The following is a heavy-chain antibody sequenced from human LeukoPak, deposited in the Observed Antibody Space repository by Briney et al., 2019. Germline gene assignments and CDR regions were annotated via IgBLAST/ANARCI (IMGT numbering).Heavy chain of an antibody. J-gene: IGHJ4*02. Sequence: GESLKISCKGSGYSFSTYWIGWVRQMPGKGLEWMGIIYPGDSDSRYSPSFQGQITMSADKSISTAYLQWSSLKASDTAMYYCARKNYYDSSLDYWGQGTLVTVSS. CDR3: ARKNYYDSSLDY. CDR1: GYSFSTYW. D-gene: IGHD3-22*01. V-gene: IGHV5-51*01. CDR2: IYPGDSDS.